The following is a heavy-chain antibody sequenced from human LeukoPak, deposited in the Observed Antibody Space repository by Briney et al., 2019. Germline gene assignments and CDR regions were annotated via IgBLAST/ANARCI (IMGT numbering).Heavy chain of an antibody. D-gene: IGHD3-10*01. CDR3: ARLWFGEFNWFDP. CDR1: GYTFTSYG. CDR2: ISAYNGNT. V-gene: IGHV1-18*01. Sequence: ASVKASCKASGYTFTSYGISWVRQAPGQGLEWMGWISAYNGNTNHAQKLQGRVTMTTDTSTSTAYMELRSLRSDDTVVYYCARLWFGEFNWFDPWGQGTLVTVSS. J-gene: IGHJ5*02.